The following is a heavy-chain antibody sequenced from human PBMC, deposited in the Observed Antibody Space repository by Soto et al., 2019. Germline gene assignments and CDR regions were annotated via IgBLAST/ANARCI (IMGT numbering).Heavy chain of an antibody. CDR1: GFTFSSYS. CDR2: ISSSSSTI. J-gene: IGHJ4*02. V-gene: IGHV3-48*01. Sequence: GGSLRLSCAASGFTFSSYSMNWVRQAPGKGLEWVSYISSSSSTIYYADSVKGRFTISRDNAKNSLYLQMNSLRAEDTAVYYCARRNYFDYWGQGTLVTVSS. CDR3: ARRNYFDY.